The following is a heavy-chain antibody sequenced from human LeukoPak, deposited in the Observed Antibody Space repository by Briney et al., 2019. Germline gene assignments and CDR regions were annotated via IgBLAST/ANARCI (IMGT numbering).Heavy chain of an antibody. J-gene: IGHJ4*02. D-gene: IGHD4-17*01. V-gene: IGHV3-21*01. CDR2: ISSSSSYI. CDR3: ARDDPKNGDYPFDY. CDR1: GFTFSSYS. Sequence: GGSLRLSCAASGFTFSSYSMNWVRQAPGKGLGWVSSISSSSSYIYYADSVKGRFTISRDNAKNSLYLQMNSLRAEDTAVYYCARDDPKNGDYPFDYWGQGTLVTVSS.